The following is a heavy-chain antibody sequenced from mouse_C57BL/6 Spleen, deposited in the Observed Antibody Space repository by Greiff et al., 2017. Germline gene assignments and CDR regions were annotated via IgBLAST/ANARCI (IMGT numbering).Heavy chain of an antibody. Sequence: EVQLLESGGGLVQSGRSLRLSCATSGFTFSDFYMEWVRQAPGKGLEWIAASRNRANDYTTDYSAAVKGRFIVSRDTSQSILYLQMNALNAEDTAIDCDARDAGYKACFAYWGQGTLVTVSA. CDR2: SRNRANDYTT. J-gene: IGHJ3*01. V-gene: IGHV7-1*01. CDR3: ARDAGYKACFAY. CDR1: GFTFSDFY. D-gene: IGHD2-2*01.